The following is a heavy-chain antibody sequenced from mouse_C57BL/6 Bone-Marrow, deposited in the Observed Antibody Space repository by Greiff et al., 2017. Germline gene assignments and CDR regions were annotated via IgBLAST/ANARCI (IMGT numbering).Heavy chain of an antibody. D-gene: IGHD2-5*01. CDR2: IYPGSGST. V-gene: IGHV1-55*01. CDR1: GYTFTSYW. J-gene: IGHJ3*01. Sequence: QVHVKQPGAELVKPGASVKMSCKASGYTFTSYWITWVKQRPGQGLEWIGDIYPGSGSTNYNEKFKSKATLTVDTSSSTAYMQLSSLTSEDSAVYYCARSNYEGPFAYWGQGTLVTVSA. CDR3: ARSNYEGPFAY.